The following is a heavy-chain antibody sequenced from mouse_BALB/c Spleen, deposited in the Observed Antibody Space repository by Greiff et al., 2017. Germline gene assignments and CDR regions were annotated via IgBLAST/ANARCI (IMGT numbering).Heavy chain of an antibody. Sequence: EVHLVESGPGLVKPSQSLSLTCTVTGYSITSDYAWNWIRQFPGNKLEWMGYISYSGSTSYNPSLKSRISITRDTSKNQFFLQLNSVTTEDTATYYCARHWDDYAMDYWGQGTSVTVSS. CDR2: ISYSGST. J-gene: IGHJ4*01. CDR3: ARHWDDYAMDY. V-gene: IGHV3-2*02. D-gene: IGHD4-1*01. CDR1: GYSITSDYA.